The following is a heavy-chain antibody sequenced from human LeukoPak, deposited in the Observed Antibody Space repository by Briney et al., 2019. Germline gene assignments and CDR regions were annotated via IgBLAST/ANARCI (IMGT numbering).Heavy chain of an antibody. D-gene: IGHD3-22*01. CDR3: ARGIRYYDSTGDAFDI. CDR1: GFTFSSYG. J-gene: IGHJ3*02. V-gene: IGHV3-33*01. Sequence: PGGSLRLSCAGSGFTFSSYGRRRVRQAPGKGLEWVAVIWYDGSNKYYADSVKGRFTISRDNSKNTLYLQMNSLRAEDTAVYYCARGIRYYDSTGDAFDIWGQGTMVTVSS. CDR2: IWYDGSNK.